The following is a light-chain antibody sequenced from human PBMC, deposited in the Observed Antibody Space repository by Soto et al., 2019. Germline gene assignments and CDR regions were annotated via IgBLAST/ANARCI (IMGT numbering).Light chain of an antibody. Sequence: DTQMTQSPSSLSASVGDRVTITCRASQDIRNELAWYQQKSVKAPKRLIYAVSSLESGVPSRFSGSRSGTEFTLTITSLQPEDFATCYCLQHNSYPHTLGQGTKVDTK. J-gene: IGKJ2*01. V-gene: IGKV1-17*01. CDR2: AVS. CDR3: LQHNSYPHT. CDR1: QDIRNE.